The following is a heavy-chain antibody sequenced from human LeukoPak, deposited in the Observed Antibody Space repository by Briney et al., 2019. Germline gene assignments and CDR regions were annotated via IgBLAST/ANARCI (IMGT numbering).Heavy chain of an antibody. CDR1: GFTLSDYS. CDR3: ARGLIETGTTFDY. J-gene: IGHJ4*02. V-gene: IGHV3-11*04. Sequence: GGPLRLSCAASGFTLSDYSMTWIRQAPGKGLEWVSYMSRSGSSMYYADSVKGRFTISRDNAKNSVYLQMNSLGAADTAVYYCARGLIETGTTFDYWGQGTLVTVSS. D-gene: IGHD1-7*01. CDR2: MSRSGSSM.